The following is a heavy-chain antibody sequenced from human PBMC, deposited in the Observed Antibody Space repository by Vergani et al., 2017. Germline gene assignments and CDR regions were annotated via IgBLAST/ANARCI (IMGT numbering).Heavy chain of an antibody. V-gene: IGHV4-34*01. D-gene: IGHD4-11*01. Sequence: QVQLQQWGGGLLKPSETLSLICVVNGWSFTSYHWTWIRQSPGEGLEWVGDIDHTGRPDYNPSLKSRLTMSVDKSRNQFSLTLNSVTATDTAIYFCARVNTETNGHLYYYYYMDVWGQGTAVTVS. CDR3: ARVNTETNGHLYYYYYMDV. CDR2: IDHTGRP. J-gene: IGHJ6*03. CDR1: GWSFTSYH.